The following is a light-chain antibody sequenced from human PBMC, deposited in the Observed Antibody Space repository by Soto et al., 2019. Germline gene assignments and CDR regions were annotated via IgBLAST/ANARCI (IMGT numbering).Light chain of an antibody. J-gene: IGKJ4*01. Sequence: EIVMTQSPATLSVSPGERSTLSCTALQSVSNYLAWYQQKAGQAPRLLIYDASSRATGIPDRFSGGGSGTDFTLTISRLEPEDFAVYYCQQFSSYPLTFGGGTKVDIK. CDR2: DAS. CDR1: QSVSNY. V-gene: IGKV3-20*01. CDR3: QQFSSYPLT.